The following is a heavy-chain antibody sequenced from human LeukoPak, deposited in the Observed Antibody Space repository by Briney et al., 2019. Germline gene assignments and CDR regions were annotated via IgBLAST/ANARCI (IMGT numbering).Heavy chain of an antibody. J-gene: IGHJ4*02. D-gene: IGHD3-9*01. CDR2: IYSGGTT. Sequence: GGSLRLSCAVSGFTVSSNYMSWVRQAPGKGLEWVSVIYSGGTTYYADSVKGRFTISRDNSKKTMYLQMYSLRAEDMVVYYCAREADTGLLTGYLGYWGQGTLVTVSS. CDR1: GFTVSSNY. V-gene: IGHV3-66*01. CDR3: AREADTGLLTGYLGY.